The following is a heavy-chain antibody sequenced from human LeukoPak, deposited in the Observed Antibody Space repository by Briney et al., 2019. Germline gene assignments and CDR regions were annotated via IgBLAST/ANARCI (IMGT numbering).Heavy chain of an antibody. J-gene: IGHJ4*02. D-gene: IGHD3-10*01. V-gene: IGHV3-30-3*01. CDR3: ARGLQSGTRRGYFDY. Sequence: GGSLRLSCAASGFTFSSYAMHWVRQAPGKGLEWVAVISYDGSNKYYADSVKGRFTISRDNSKNTLYLQMNSLRAEDTAVYYCARGLQSGTRRGYFDYWGQGTLVTVSS. CDR2: ISYDGSNK. CDR1: GFTFSSYA.